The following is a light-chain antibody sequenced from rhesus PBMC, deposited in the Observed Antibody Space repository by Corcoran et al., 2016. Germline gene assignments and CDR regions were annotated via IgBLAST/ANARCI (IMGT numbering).Light chain of an antibody. CDR1: QSLNNY. CDR3: QQGYSYPPT. V-gene: IGKV1S9*01. J-gene: IGKJ1*01. Sequence: DIQMTQSPSSLSASVGDRVTITCQASQSLNNYFNWYQQKPGKIPKLLSYRTSSLQSGIPSRFSGCGSGTDFTLTISSLQPEDFTTYYCQQGYSYPPTFGQGTKVEIK. CDR2: RTS.